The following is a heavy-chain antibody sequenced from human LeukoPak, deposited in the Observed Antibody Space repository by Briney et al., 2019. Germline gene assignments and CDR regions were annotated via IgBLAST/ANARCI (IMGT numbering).Heavy chain of an antibody. CDR2: INPNSGGT. Sequence: PRASVKVSCKASGYTFTGYYMHWVRQAPGQGLEWMGWINPNSGGTNYAQKFQGRVTMTRDTSISTAYMELSRLRSDDTAVYYCARQVRDGYLPEGWFDPWGQGTLVTVSS. J-gene: IGHJ5*02. CDR3: ARQVRDGYLPEGWFDP. V-gene: IGHV1-2*02. CDR1: GYTFTGYY. D-gene: IGHD5-24*01.